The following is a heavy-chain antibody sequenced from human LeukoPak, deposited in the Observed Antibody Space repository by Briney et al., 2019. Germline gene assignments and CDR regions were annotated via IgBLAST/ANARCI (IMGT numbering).Heavy chain of an antibody. Sequence: GGSLRLSCAASGLTLSTYVMNWVRQAPGKGLEWVSGITAGGSSTHYADSVKGRFTISRDNSKNTLYLQMNSLRTEDTAVYYCAKDAGDQGYFDYWGQGTLVTVSS. CDR1: GLTLSTYV. J-gene: IGHJ4*02. V-gene: IGHV3-23*01. CDR2: ITAGGSST. CDR3: AKDAGDQGYFDY. D-gene: IGHD3-16*01.